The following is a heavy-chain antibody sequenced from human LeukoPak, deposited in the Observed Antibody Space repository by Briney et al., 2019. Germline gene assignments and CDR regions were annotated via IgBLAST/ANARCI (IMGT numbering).Heavy chain of an antibody. V-gene: IGHV1-69*01. CDR1: GGTFSSYA. Sequence: SVKVSCKASGGTFSSYAISWVRQAPGQGLEWMGGIIPIFGTANYAQKFQGRVTITADESTSTAYMELSSLRSEDTAVYYCQIVVVITQPDYSGQGTLVTVSS. CDR2: IIPIFGTA. CDR3: QIVVVITQPDY. D-gene: IGHD3-22*01. J-gene: IGHJ4*02.